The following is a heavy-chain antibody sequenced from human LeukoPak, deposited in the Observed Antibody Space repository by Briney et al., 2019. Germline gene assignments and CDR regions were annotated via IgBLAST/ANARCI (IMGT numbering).Heavy chain of an antibody. CDR3: ARLQTYSGYEDFDH. J-gene: IGHJ4*02. CDR1: GGSISSSSHY. D-gene: IGHD5-12*01. Sequence: SETLSLTCTVSGGSISSSSHYWGWIRQPPGKGLEWIGTIGTIYYSGGTYYNPSLKSRATISVNTSKNQFSLKLSSVTAADTAVYYCARLQTYSGYEDFDHWGQGTLVTVSS. V-gene: IGHV4-39*01. CDR2: IGTIYYSGGT.